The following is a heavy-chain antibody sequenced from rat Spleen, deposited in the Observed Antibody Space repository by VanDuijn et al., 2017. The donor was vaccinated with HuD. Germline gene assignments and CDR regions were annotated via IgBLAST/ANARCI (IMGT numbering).Heavy chain of an antibody. Sequence: EVQLQESGPGLVKPSQSLSLTCSVTDHSITNGYRWNWIRKFPGNKLEWMGYINSAGNTLYNPSIKSRITITRDTSKNQYFLQVNSVTTEDTATYYCARSDGTHYYLHVIYWGQGTQVTVSS. CDR1: DHSITNGYR. J-gene: IGHJ3*01. CDR2: INSAGNT. V-gene: IGHV3-3*01. D-gene: IGHD1-12*02. CDR3: ARSDGTHYYLHVIY.